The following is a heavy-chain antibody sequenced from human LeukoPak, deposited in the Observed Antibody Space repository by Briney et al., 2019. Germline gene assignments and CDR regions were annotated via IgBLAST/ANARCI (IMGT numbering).Heavy chain of an antibody. CDR2: IYNSGST. CDR3: ARDLVSDPGIWLDP. CDR1: GGSISSYY. Sequence: PSETLSLTCTVSGGSISSYYWSWIRQPPGKGLELIGYIYNSGSTNYNPSLKGRVTISIGTSKNQFSLKLTSVTAADTAVYYCARDLVSDPGIWLDPWGQGTLVTVSS. D-gene: IGHD6-13*01. V-gene: IGHV4-59*01. J-gene: IGHJ5*02.